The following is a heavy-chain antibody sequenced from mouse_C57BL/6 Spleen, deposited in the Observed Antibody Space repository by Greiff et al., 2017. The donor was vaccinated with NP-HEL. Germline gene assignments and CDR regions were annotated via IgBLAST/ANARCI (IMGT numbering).Heavy chain of an antibody. J-gene: IGHJ4*01. D-gene: IGHD1-1*01. V-gene: IGHV14-2*01. Sequence: VHVKQSGAELVKPGASVKLSCTASGFNIKDYSMHWVKQRPEQGLEWIGRIDPEDGETKYAPKFQGQATISADTSSNTAYLQLSSLTSEDTGVYYCARLGGSSYAMDYWGQGTSVTVSS. CDR1: GFNIKDYS. CDR2: IDPEDGET. CDR3: ARLGGSSYAMDY.